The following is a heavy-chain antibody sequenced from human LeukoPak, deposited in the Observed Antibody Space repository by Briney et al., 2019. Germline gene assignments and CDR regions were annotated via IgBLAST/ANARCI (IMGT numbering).Heavy chain of an antibody. CDR2: INPSGGST. D-gene: IGHD3-22*01. V-gene: IGHV1-46*01. CDR3: ARDRDYYDSSGYYFDY. Sequence: GASVKVSCKASGYTFTSYYMHWVRQAPGQGLEWMGIINPSGGSTSYAQKFQGRVTMTRDASTSTVYMELSSLRSEDTAVYYCARDRDYYDSSGYYFDYWGQGTLVTVSS. CDR1: GYTFTSYY. J-gene: IGHJ4*02.